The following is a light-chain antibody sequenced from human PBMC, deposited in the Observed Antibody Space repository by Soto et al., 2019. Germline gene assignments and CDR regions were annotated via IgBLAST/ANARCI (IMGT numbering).Light chain of an antibody. J-gene: IGLJ7*01. CDR2: EDN. Sequence: NFMLTQPHSVSESPGKTATISCTRSSGSIASNYVQWYQQRPGSAPTTVIYEDNQRPSGVPDRFSGSIDSSSNSASLTISGLKTEDEADYYCQSYDSSNHAVFGGGTQLTVL. CDR3: QSYDSSNHAV. V-gene: IGLV6-57*03. CDR1: SGSIASNY.